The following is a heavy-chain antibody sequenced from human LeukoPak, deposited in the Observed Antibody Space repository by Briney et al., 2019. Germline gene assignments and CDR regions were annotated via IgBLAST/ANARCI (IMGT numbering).Heavy chain of an antibody. V-gene: IGHV3-23*01. D-gene: IGHD4-17*01. J-gene: IGHJ3*02. CDR3: ARDNDYGDYAAFDI. CDR2: ISASGGST. Sequence: PGGSLRLSCAASGFTFSSYAMSWVRQAPGKGLEWVSAISASGGSTYYADSVKGRFTISRDNSKNTLYLQMNSLRAEDTAVYYCARDNDYGDYAAFDIWGQGTMVTVSS. CDR1: GFTFSSYA.